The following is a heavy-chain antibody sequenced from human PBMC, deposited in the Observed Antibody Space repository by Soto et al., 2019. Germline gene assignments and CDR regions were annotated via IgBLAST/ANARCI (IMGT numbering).Heavy chain of an antibody. V-gene: IGHV4-59*01. CDR2: IYYSGST. D-gene: IGHD1-26*01. J-gene: IGHJ4*02. CDR3: ARGRRSGSYYSRFDY. CDR1: GGSISSYY. Sequence: QVQLQESGPGLVKPSETLSLTCTVSGGSISSYYWSWIRQPPGKGLEWIGYIYYSGSTNYNPSLKSRATVXXDXSXXQFSLKLSSVTAADTAVYYCARGRRSGSYYSRFDYWGQGTLVTVSS.